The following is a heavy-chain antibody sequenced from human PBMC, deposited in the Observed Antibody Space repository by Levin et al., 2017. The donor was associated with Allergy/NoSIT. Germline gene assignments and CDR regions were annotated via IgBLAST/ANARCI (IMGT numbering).Heavy chain of an antibody. Sequence: SETLSLTCSVSGGSTRLGGYYWGWIRQHPVKGLEWLGYIYYSGETFYNPSVESRLVISHDTSENQFSLKLTSLTAADTAVYYCVRAQTGYDSPFDFWGPGTLVTVSS. V-gene: IGHV4-31*03. CDR3: VRAQTGYDSPFDF. CDR1: GGSTRLGGYY. CDR2: IYYSGET. D-gene: IGHD3-9*01. J-gene: IGHJ4*02.